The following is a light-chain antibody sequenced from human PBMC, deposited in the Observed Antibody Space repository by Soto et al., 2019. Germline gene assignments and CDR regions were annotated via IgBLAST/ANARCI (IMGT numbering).Light chain of an antibody. V-gene: IGKV1-5*03. J-gene: IGKJ4*01. Sequence: DIQMTQSPSTLSASIGDTVTITCRASHNIDTWLAWFQQKPGKAPNHLIYKASTLEAGVPSRFSGSASGTEFTLTISSLQPDDFATYYCQQHADYPITFGGGTKVEI. CDR2: KAS. CDR1: HNIDTW. CDR3: QQHADYPIT.